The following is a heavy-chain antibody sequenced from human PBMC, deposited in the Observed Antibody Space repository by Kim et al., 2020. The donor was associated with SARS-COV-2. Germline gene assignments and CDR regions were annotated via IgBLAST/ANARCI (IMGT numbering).Heavy chain of an antibody. CDR2: IYYSGST. V-gene: IGHV4-31*03. CDR1: GGSIRSGGYY. J-gene: IGHJ4*02. Sequence: SETLSLTCTVSGGSIRSGGYYWSWIRQHPGKGLDWIGYIYYSGSTYYNPSLKSRLTISVATSKNQFSLYLGSVTAADTAVCYCARAQGTIWRQGTLVTVS. D-gene: IGHD3-3*01. CDR3: ARAQGTI.